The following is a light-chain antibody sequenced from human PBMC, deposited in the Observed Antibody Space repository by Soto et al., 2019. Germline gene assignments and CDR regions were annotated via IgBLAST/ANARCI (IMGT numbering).Light chain of an antibody. CDR1: QGISRY. V-gene: IGKV1-9*01. CDR3: QQLNSYPRT. J-gene: IGKJ1*01. Sequence: DIQLTQSPSFLSASLGDRVTITCRASQGISRYLAWYQQKPGRAPKLLIYAASTQQSGFPSRFSGSGSGTEFTLTISCLQPEDFASYYCQQLNSYPRTFGLGTKVEIK. CDR2: AAS.